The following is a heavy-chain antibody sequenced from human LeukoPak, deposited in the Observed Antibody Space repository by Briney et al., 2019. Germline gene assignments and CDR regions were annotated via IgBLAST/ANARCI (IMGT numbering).Heavy chain of an antibody. Sequence: GGSLRLSCVASGFNFADYAIHWVRQAPGKGLEWVSLAGWTGGTTFYSDSVRGRFTISRDSGRKSVYLQMNSLTTDDTAFYFCAKELDTMFFDYWGQGALVTVSS. V-gene: IGHV3-43*01. CDR3: AKELDTMFFDY. J-gene: IGHJ4*02. CDR2: AGWTGGTT. CDR1: GFNFADYA. D-gene: IGHD3-10*02.